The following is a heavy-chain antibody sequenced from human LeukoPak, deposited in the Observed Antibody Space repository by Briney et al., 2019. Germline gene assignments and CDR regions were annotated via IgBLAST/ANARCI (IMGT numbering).Heavy chain of an antibody. CDR1: GFTFSSYS. J-gene: IGHJ4*02. CDR3: ARANYNWNTLDY. V-gene: IGHV3-48*04. D-gene: IGHD1/OR15-1a*01. CDR2: ISSSGSTI. Sequence: GGSLRLSCAASGFTFSSYSMNWVRQAPGKGLEWVSYISSSGSTIYYADSVKGRFTISRDNAKNSLYLQMNSLRAEDTAVYYCARANYNWNTLDYWGQGTLVTVSS.